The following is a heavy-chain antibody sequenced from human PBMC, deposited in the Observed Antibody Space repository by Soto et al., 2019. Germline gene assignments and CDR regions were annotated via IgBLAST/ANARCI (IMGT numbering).Heavy chain of an antibody. V-gene: IGHV3-13*05. CDR3: ATLLATSDAFDI. J-gene: IGHJ3*02. D-gene: IGHD3-3*02. CDR1: GFTFSSYD. CDR2: IGTAGDP. Sequence: GVLRLSCAASGFTFSSYDMHWVRQATGKGLEWVSAIGTAGDPCYPGSVKGRFTISRENAKNSLYLQMNSLRAGDTAVYYCATLLATSDAFDIWGQGTMVTVSS.